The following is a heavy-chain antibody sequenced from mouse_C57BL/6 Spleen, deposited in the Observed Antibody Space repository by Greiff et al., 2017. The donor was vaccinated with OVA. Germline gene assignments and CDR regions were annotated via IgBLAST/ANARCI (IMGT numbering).Heavy chain of an antibody. CDR2: IYPGDGYT. V-gene: IGHV1-80*01. Sequence: VQLVESGAELVKPGASVKISCKASGYAFSSYWMNWVKQRPGKGLEWIGQIYPGDGYTNYNGKFKGKATLTADKSSSTAYMQLSSLTSEDSAVYFCARSTMMYCDVWGTGTTVTVSS. D-gene: IGHD2-4*01. J-gene: IGHJ1*03. CDR1: GYAFSSYW. CDR3: ARSTMMYCDV.